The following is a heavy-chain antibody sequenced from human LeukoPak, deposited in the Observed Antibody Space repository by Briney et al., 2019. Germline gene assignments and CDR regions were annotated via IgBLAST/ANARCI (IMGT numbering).Heavy chain of an antibody. V-gene: IGHV3-74*01. J-gene: IGHJ4*02. CDR1: GFTFSRDW. CDR3: ARDSPQCSGGYCYFVY. D-gene: IGHD2-15*01. CDR2: INSDGSST. Sequence: GGSLRLSCVASGFTFSRDWMHWVRQAPGKGLAWVSRINSDGSSTGYADSVKGRFTISRDNAKNTLYLQMNSLRVEDTAVYYCARDSPQCSGGYCYFVYWGQGTLVTVSS.